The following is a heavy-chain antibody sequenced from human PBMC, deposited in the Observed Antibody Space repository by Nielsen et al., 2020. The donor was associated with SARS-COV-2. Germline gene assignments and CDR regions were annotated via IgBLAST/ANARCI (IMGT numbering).Heavy chain of an antibody. CDR2: ISSSGSTI. CDR1: GFTFSSYE. V-gene: IGHV3-48*03. D-gene: IGHD3-3*01. CDR3: ARDPSITIFGVVTDFDY. Sequence: GESLKISCAASGFTFSSYEMNWVRQAPGKGLEWVSYISSSGSTIYYADSVKGRFTISRDNAKNSLYLQMNSLRAEDTAVYYCARDPSITIFGVVTDFDYWGQGTLVTVSS. J-gene: IGHJ4*02.